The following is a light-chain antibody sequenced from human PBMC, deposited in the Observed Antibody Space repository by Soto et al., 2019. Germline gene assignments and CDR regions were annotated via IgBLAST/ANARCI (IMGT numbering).Light chain of an antibody. CDR1: KNDIGVYDF. Sequence: QSALTQPPSASGSPGQSVTISCSGTKNDIGVYDFVSWYQHHPGKAPRLIIYEVVQRPSGVPDRFSGSKSGNTSSLTISGLQAEDEADYYCCSYAGGYTWVFGGVTKVTVL. CDR2: EVV. J-gene: IGLJ3*02. CDR3: CSYAGGYTWV. V-gene: IGLV2-8*01.